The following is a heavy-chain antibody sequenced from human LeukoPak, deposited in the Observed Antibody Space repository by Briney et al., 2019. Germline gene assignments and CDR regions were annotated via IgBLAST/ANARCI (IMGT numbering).Heavy chain of an antibody. CDR1: GFTFSDYY. CDR2: ISSSGSTI. J-gene: IGHJ6*03. CDR3: AKDSGRYFPYYMDV. Sequence: GGSLRLSCAASGFTFSDYYMSWIRQAPGKGLEWVSYISSSGSTIYYADSVKGRFTISRDNAKNSLYLQMNSLRAEDTAVYYCAKDSGRYFPYYMDVWGKGTTVTVSS. D-gene: IGHD3-10*01. V-gene: IGHV3-11*01.